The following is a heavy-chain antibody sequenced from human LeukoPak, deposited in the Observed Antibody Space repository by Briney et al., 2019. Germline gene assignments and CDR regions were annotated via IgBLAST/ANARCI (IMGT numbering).Heavy chain of an antibody. V-gene: IGHV3-23*01. CDR3: AKDHAATPYYFDY. Sequence: GGSLRLSCAASGFTFSSYDMSWVRQAPGKGLEWVSAISGSGGSTYYADSVKGRFTISRDNSKNTLYLQMNSLRAEDTAVYYCAKDHAATPYYFDYWGRGTLVTVSS. J-gene: IGHJ4*02. D-gene: IGHD4-23*01. CDR1: GFTFSSYD. CDR2: ISGSGGST.